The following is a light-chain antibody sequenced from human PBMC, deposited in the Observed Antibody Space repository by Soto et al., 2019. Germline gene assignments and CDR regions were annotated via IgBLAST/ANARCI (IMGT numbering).Light chain of an antibody. J-gene: IGKJ1*01. CDR3: QQYNNWPRT. Sequence: EIVMAQSPATLSVSPGERATLSCRASQSVSSNLAWYQQKPGQAPRLLMYGASTRATGIPVRFSGSGSGTEFTLIISSLQSEDFAVYYCQQYNNWPRTFGQGTKVESK. CDR2: GAS. V-gene: IGKV3-15*01. CDR1: QSVSSN.